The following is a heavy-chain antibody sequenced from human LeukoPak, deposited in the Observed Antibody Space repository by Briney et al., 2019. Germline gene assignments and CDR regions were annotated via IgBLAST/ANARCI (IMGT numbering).Heavy chain of an antibody. Sequence: ASVKVSCKASGYTLTSYGISWVRQAPGQRLEWMGWISAYNGNTNYAQKLQGRVTMTTDTSTSTAYMEVRSLRSDDTAVYYCARDQGPARFDYWGQGTLVTVSS. J-gene: IGHJ4*02. D-gene: IGHD2-2*01. CDR1: GYTLTSYG. CDR2: ISAYNGNT. V-gene: IGHV1-18*01. CDR3: ARDQGPARFDY.